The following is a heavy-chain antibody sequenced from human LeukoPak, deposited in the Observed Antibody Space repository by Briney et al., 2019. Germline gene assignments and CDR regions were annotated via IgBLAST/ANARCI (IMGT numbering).Heavy chain of an antibody. CDR1: GFTFSDHC. D-gene: IGHD3-10*01. J-gene: IGHJ2*01. CDR2: TRNKANSYTT. Sequence: GGSLRLSCAASGFTFSDHCMDWVRQAPEKGLEWVGRTRNKANSYTTEYAASVKGGFTFSRDDSKKSLYLQMNSLKTEDTAVYYCARESGGGVLGYFDLWGRGTLVSVSS. V-gene: IGHV3-72*01. CDR3: ARESGGGVLGYFDL.